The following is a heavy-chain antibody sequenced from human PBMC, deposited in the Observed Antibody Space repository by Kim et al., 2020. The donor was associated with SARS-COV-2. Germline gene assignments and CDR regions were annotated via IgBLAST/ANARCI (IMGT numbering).Heavy chain of an antibody. J-gene: IGHJ2*01. CDR1: GFTFSSYA. CDR2: ISSNGGST. V-gene: IGHV3-64D*09. D-gene: IGHD3-10*01. Sequence: GGSLRLSCSASGFTFSSYAMHWVRQAPGKGLEYVSAISSNGGSTYYADSVKGRFTISRDNSKNTLYLQMSRLRAEDTAVYYVVKEDYYGSGSYYIRYFDLWGRGTLVTVSS. CDR3: VKEDYYGSGSYYIRYFDL.